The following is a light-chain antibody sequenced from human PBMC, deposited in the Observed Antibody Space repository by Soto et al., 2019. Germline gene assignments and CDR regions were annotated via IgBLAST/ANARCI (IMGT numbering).Light chain of an antibody. V-gene: IGKV3-20*01. CDR1: QSVNTSY. CDR2: GVS. Sequence: EIVLTQSPGTLSLSPGERATRSCRASQSVNTSYLAWYQQKPGQAPRLLIYGVSTRATGIPDRFSGSGSRTYFTLTISSLQPEDFATYYYQHSYSPPTFGQGTKVDIK. CDR3: QHSYSPPT. J-gene: IGKJ2*01.